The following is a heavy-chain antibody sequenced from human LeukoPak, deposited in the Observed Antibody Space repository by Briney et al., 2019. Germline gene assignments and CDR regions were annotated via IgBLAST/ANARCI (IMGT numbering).Heavy chain of an antibody. J-gene: IGHJ6*02. CDR1: GFTFSSYE. CDR2: ISSSGSTI. CDR3: ARDDPHLLLPAYYYYGMDV. Sequence: GGSLRLSCAASGFTFSSYEMNWVRQAPGKGLEWVSYISSSGSTIYYADFVKGRFTISRDNAKNSLYLQMNSLRAEDTAVYYCARDDPHLLLPAYYYYGMDVWGQGTTVTVSS. D-gene: IGHD3-22*01. V-gene: IGHV3-48*03.